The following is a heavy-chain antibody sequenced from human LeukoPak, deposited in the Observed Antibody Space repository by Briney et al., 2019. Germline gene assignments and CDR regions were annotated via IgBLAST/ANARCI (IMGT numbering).Heavy chain of an antibody. D-gene: IGHD5-18*01. Sequence: GGSLRLSCAASGFTFSNYEMNWVRQAPGKGLEWVSYISRSSGSSIYYADSVKGRFTISRDNAKNSLYLQMNSLRAEDTAVYYCARDRGFSYGIDFWGQGTLVTVSS. CDR1: GFTFSNYE. CDR3: ARDRGFSYGIDF. CDR2: ISRSSGSSI. V-gene: IGHV3-48*03. J-gene: IGHJ4*02.